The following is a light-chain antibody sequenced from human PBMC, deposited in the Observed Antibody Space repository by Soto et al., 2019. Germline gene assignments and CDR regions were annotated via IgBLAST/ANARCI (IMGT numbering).Light chain of an antibody. CDR1: SSDVGGYNH. J-gene: IGLJ2*01. CDR3: CAYTSLSTVV. CDR2: AVS. V-gene: IGLV2-14*01. Sequence: QSVLTQPASVSGSPGQSITISCTGTSSDVGGYNHVSWYQHSPGKAPKLILFAVSDRPSGVSHRFSGSKSGNTASLTISGLQAEDEADYYCCAYTSLSTVVFGGGTKLTVL.